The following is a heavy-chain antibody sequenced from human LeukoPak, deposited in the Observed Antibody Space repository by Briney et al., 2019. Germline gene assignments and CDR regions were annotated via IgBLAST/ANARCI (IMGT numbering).Heavy chain of an antibody. CDR1: GFTFTSYS. D-gene: IGHD1-26*01. CDR3: AKGGKWDVTPFDY. V-gene: IGHV3-23*01. Sequence: GGSLRLSCAASGFTFTSYSMNWVRQAPGKGLEWVSTISGGGGSTYYADSVKGRFTISRDNSKNTLYLQVNSLRAEDTAVYYCAKGGKWDVTPFDYWGQGTLVTASS. J-gene: IGHJ4*02. CDR2: ISGGGGST.